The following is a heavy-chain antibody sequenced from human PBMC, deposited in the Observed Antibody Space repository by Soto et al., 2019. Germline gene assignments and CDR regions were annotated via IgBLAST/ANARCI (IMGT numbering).Heavy chain of an antibody. CDR3: ARVPYCSSSSCYSYFDS. CDR2: ISSDGSST. CDR1: GFTLSNYW. V-gene: IGHV3-74*01. D-gene: IGHD2-2*01. Sequence: EVQLVESGGGLVQPGGSLRLSCAASGFTLSNYWMHWARQAPGKGLVWVSRISSDGSSTNYADSVKGRFTISRDNAKNTLHLQMNSLRAEDTAVYYCARVPYCSSSSCYSYFDSWGLGTLVTVYS. J-gene: IGHJ4*02.